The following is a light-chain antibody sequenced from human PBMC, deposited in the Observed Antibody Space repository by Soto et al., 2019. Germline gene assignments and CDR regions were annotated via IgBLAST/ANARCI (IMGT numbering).Light chain of an antibody. CDR1: SSDVGGSKY. J-gene: IGLJ3*02. CDR3: CSYAGSYTVM. V-gene: IGLV2-11*01. CDR2: DVS. Sequence: QSALTQPRSVSGSPGQSVTISCTGASSDVGGSKYVSWYQQHPGKAPKLMIYDVSKRPSGVPDRFSGSKSGNTASLTISGLKAEDEAAYYCCSYAGSYTVMFDGGTKLTVL.